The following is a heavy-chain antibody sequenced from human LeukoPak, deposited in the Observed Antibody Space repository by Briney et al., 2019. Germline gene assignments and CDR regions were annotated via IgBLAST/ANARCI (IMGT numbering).Heavy chain of an antibody. J-gene: IGHJ4*02. Sequence: GGSLRLSCAASGFTVSSIYMNWVRQAPGEGLEWVSIIYFDGSTYYADSVKGRFTVSRDNSKNTLYLQMNSLRAEDTAVYYCAGTPYASGSYFFDYWGQGTLVTVSS. CDR1: GFTVSSIY. V-gene: IGHV3-66*01. CDR2: IYFDGST. CDR3: AGTPYASGSYFFDY. D-gene: IGHD3-10*01.